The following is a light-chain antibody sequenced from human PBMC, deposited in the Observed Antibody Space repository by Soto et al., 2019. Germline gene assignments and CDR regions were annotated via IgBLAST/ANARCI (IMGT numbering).Light chain of an antibody. J-gene: IGKJ4*01. CDR2: DVS. CDR3: QQRSNWLFT. Sequence: EIVLTQSPATLSLSPGERATLSCRASQSVSSYLAWYQQKPGQAPRLLIHDVSNRATGIPARFSGSGSGTDFTLTISSLEPEDFAVYYCQQRSNWLFTFGGGTKVEIK. CDR1: QSVSSY. V-gene: IGKV3-11*01.